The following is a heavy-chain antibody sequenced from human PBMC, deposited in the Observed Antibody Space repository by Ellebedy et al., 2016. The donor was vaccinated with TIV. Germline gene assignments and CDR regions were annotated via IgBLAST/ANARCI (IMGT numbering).Heavy chain of an antibody. V-gene: IGHV3-21*01. CDR1: GFTFSSYS. CDR2: ISSSSSYI. CDR3: ARGSPVAGRAPDY. J-gene: IGHJ4*02. Sequence: GGSLRLSCAASGFTFSSYSMNWVRQAPGKGLEWVSSISSSSSYIYYADSVKGRFTISRDNAKNSLYLQMNSLSAEDTAVYYCARGSPVAGRAPDYWGQGTLVTVSS. D-gene: IGHD2-15*01.